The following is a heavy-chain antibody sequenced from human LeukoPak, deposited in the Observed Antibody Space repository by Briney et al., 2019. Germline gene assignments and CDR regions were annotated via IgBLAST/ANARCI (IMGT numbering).Heavy chain of an antibody. V-gene: IGHV1-46*01. Sequence: ASVKVSCKASGYTFTSYYIHWVRQAPGQGLEWVGIINPSGGSPNYAQKFQGRLTMTRDTSTSTVYMDLSSLISDDTAVYYCARGLGSGSYYNCWGQGTLVTVSS. CDR1: GYTFTSYY. CDR2: INPSGGSP. J-gene: IGHJ4*02. CDR3: ARGLGSGSYYNC. D-gene: IGHD3-10*01.